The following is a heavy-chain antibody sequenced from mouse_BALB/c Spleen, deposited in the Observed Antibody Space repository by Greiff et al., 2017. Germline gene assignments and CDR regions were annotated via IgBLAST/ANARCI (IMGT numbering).Heavy chain of an antibody. J-gene: IGHJ2*01. CDR3: ARWSYYGSTYYFDY. CDR1: GYTFTSYY. D-gene: IGHD1-1*01. Sequence: QVQLQQSGPELVKPGASVRISCKASGYTFTSYYIHWVKQRPGQGLEWIGWIYPGNVNTKYNEKFKGKATLTADKSSSTAYMQLSSLTSEDSAVYFCARWSYYGSTYYFDYWGQGTTLTVSS. V-gene: IGHV1S56*01. CDR2: IYPGNVNT.